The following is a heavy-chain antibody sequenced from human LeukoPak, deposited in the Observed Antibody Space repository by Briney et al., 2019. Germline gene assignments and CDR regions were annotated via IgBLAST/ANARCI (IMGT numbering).Heavy chain of an antibody. J-gene: IGHJ4*02. CDR1: GFTFSSHW. CDR3: AKDGPYGNHEIDY. Sequence: GSLRLSCAASGFTFSSHWMHWVRQAPGKGLEWVAIISYDGSNKYYADSVKGRFTISRDNSKNTLFLEMNSLRAEDTSVYYCAKDGPYGNHEIDYWGQGTLVTVSS. CDR2: ISYDGSNK. D-gene: IGHD4-17*01. V-gene: IGHV3-30*18.